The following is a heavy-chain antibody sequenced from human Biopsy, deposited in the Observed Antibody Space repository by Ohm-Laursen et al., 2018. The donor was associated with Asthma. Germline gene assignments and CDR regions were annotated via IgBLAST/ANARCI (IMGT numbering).Heavy chain of an antibody. CDR2: ISSDGREK. Sequence: SLRLSCTASGFAFGNYAMYWVRQAPGKGPEWVALISSDGREKGYVDSVKGRFTISRDNFGNTLYVEMSSLRPEDSATYYCAKDRFDGSVTSHYYYYGIDVWGQGTAVTVSS. V-gene: IGHV3-30*18. J-gene: IGHJ6*02. CDR1: GFAFGNYA. D-gene: IGHD3-10*01. CDR3: AKDRFDGSVTSHYYYYGIDV.